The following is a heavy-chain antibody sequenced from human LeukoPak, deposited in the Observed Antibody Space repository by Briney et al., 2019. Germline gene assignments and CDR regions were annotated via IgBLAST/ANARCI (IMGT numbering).Heavy chain of an antibody. V-gene: IGHV4-39*01. D-gene: IGHD3-16*02. CDR1: GASITSTNYY. Sequence: SETLSLTCTVSGASITSTNYYWGWIRQPPGKGLVWIGSIYYSGSTYYNPSLKSRVTISVDTSKNEFSLKLSSVTAADTAVYYCARVVTFGGVIAGLLDYWGQGTLVTVSS. CDR3: ARVVTFGGVIAGLLDY. CDR2: IYYSGST. J-gene: IGHJ4*02.